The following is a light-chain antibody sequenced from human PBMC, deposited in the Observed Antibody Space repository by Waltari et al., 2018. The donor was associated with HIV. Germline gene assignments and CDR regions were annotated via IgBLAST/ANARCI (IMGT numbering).Light chain of an antibody. Sequence: SYELTQPPSASVSSGQTATITCVGDAFTENYGYWFQQKSGQAPPLVIDEDSKRPSGIPGGFSGSTSGTTTTLTISGAQVDDEGDYYCYSTDSAGTLVVFGGGTKLTVL. CDR3: YSTDSAGTLVV. CDR1: AFTENY. CDR2: EDS. V-gene: IGLV3-10*01. J-gene: IGLJ2*01.